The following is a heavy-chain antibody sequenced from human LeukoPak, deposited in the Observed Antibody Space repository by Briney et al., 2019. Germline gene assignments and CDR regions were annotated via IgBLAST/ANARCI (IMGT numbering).Heavy chain of an antibody. V-gene: IGHV3-30*04. Sequence: PGRSLRLSCAASGFTFSTYAMHWVRQAPGKGLEWVAVIPYDGSNKYYADSVKGRFTISRENSKNRLYLQMNSLRAEDTAVYYCARSRSGSYLLGYWGQGTLVTVSS. CDR1: GFTFSTYA. CDR3: ARSRSGSYLLGY. J-gene: IGHJ4*02. CDR2: IPYDGSNK. D-gene: IGHD1-26*01.